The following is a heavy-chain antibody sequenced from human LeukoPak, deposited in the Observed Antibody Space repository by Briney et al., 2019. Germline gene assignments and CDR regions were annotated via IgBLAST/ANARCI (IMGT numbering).Heavy chain of an antibody. Sequence: GGSLRLSCAASGFTFDDYGMSWVRQAPGKGLEWVSGINWNGGSTGYADSVKGRFTISRDNAKNSLYLQMNSLRAEDTAVYYCARDPQWFGELFRYYYYGMDVWGQGTTVTVSS. V-gene: IGHV3-20*04. CDR1: GFTFDDYG. CDR3: ARDPQWFGELFRYYYYGMDV. J-gene: IGHJ6*02. D-gene: IGHD3-10*01. CDR2: INWNGGST.